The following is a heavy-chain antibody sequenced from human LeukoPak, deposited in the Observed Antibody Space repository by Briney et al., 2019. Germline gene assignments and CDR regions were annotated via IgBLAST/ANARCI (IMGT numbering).Heavy chain of an antibody. V-gene: IGHV4-61*05. CDR2: IYYSGST. Sequence: MPSETLSLTCTVSGGSISSSSYYWGWIRQPPGKGLEWIGYIYYSGSTNYNPSLKSRVTISVDTSKNQFSLKLSSVTAADTAVYYCASGENSIAVAGTYNYYYYYGMDVWGQGTTVTVSS. J-gene: IGHJ6*02. D-gene: IGHD6-19*01. CDR1: GGSISSSSYY. CDR3: ASGENSIAVAGTYNYYYYYGMDV.